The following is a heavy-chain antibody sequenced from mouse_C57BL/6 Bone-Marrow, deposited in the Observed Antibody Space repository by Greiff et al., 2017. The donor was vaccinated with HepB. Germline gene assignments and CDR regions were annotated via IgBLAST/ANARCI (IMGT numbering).Heavy chain of an antibody. V-gene: IGHV1-55*01. CDR2: IYPGSGST. J-gene: IGHJ3*01. CDR3: AREENSSGYVAWFAY. Sequence: QVQLQQPGAELVKPGASVKMSCKASGYTFTSYWITWVKQRPGQGLEWIEDIYPGSGSTNYNEKFKSKATLTVDTSSSTAYMQLSSLTSEDSAVYYCAREENSSGYVAWFAYWGQGTLVTVSA. D-gene: IGHD3-2*02. CDR1: GYTFTSYW.